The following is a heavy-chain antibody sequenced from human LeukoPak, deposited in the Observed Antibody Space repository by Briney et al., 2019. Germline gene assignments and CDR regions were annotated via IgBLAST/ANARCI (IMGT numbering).Heavy chain of an antibody. D-gene: IGHD3-10*01. CDR3: ARDIGVRGVINNWFDP. CDR2: INPNSGGT. V-gene: IGHV1-2*02. J-gene: IGHJ5*02. Sequence: ASVKVSCKASGYTFTGYYMHWVRQAPGQGLEWMGWINPNSGGTNYAQKFQGRVTMTRDTSISTAYMELSRLRSDDTAVYYCARDIGVRGVINNWFDPWGQGTLVTVSS. CDR1: GYTFTGYY.